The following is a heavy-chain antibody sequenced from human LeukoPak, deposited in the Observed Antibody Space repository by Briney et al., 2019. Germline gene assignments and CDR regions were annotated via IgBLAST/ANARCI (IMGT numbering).Heavy chain of an antibody. D-gene: IGHD3-22*01. CDR1: GFTFSSYW. CDR2: INSDGSRI. J-gene: IGHJ4*02. V-gene: IGHV3-74*01. CDR3: AREVGDYYDSSGSFGY. Sequence: GGSLRLSCAASGFTFSSYWMHWVRQAPGKGLVWVSRINSDGSRIRYADSVKGRFTISRDNAKNTLYLQMNSLRAEDTAVYYCAREVGDYYDSSGSFGYWGQGTLVTASS.